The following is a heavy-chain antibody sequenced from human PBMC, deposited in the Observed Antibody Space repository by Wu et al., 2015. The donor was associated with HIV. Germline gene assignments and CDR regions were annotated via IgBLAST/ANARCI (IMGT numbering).Heavy chain of an antibody. CDR2: IIPIFGTA. V-gene: IGHV1-69*13. D-gene: IGHD6-13*01. Sequence: QVQLVQSGAEVKKPGSSVKVSCKASGGTFSSYAISWVRQAPGQGLEWMGRIIPIFGTANYAQKFQGRVTITADESTSTAYMELSSLRSEDTAVYYCARVLDEAAAGESYYYYGMGRRGDQGDHGPPSP. J-gene: IGHJ6*04. CDR1: GGTFSSYA. CDR3: ARVLDEAAAGESYYYYGMGRR.